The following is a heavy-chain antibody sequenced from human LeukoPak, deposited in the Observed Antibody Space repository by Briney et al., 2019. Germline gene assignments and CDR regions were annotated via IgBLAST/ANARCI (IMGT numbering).Heavy chain of an antibody. J-gene: IGHJ4*02. D-gene: IGHD5-18*01. CDR1: GFTFSSYS. CDR2: ISSSSSYI. CDR3: ARGGYSYGYDY. Sequence: GGSLRLSCAASGFTFSSYSMDWVRQAPGKGLEWVSSISSSSSYIYYADSVKGRFTISRDNSKNTLYLQMSSLRAEDTAVYYCARGGYSYGYDYWGQGTLVTVSS. V-gene: IGHV3-21*01.